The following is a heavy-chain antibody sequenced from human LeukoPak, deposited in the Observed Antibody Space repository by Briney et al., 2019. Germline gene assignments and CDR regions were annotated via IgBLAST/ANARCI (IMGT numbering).Heavy chain of an antibody. CDR3: AKGTLEWYSSGRPFDY. CDR2: INSDGSST. D-gene: IGHD6-19*01. J-gene: IGHJ4*02. CDR1: GFTFSPYW. Sequence: RTGGSLRLSCAASGFTFSPYWMHWVRQGPGKGLVWVSRINSDGSSTIYADSVKGRFTISRDNSKNTLYLQMNSLRAEDTAVYYCAKGTLEWYSSGRPFDYWGQGTLVTVSS. V-gene: IGHV3-74*01.